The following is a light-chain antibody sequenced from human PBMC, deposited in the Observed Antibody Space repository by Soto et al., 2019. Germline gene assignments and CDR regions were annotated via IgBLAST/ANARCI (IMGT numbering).Light chain of an antibody. J-gene: IGLJ2*01. Sequence: QPVLTQSPSASASLGASVKLTCTLSSGHSSYAIAWHQQQPEKGPRYLMKLNSDGSHSKGDGIPDRFSGSSSGAERYLTISSLQSEDEADYYCQTWGTGIKGVFSGGTKVTVL. CDR2: LNSDGSH. CDR3: QTWGTGIKGV. V-gene: IGLV4-69*01. CDR1: SGHSSYA.